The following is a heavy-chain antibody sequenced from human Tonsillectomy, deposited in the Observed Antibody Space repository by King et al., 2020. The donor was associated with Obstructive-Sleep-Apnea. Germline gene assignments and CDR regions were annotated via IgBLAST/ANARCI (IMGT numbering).Heavy chain of an antibody. CDR2: INHSGST. Sequence: VQLQQWGAGLLKPSETLSLTCAVFGGSFSDYFWSWIRQPPGKGLEGIGEINHSGSTNYNPSPKSRVTISADTSKNQVSLKLNSVTAADTAVYYCARGSGAAAINWFDPWGQGTLVTVSS. V-gene: IGHV4-34*01. CDR1: GGSFSDYF. CDR3: ARGSGAAAINWFDP. D-gene: IGHD6-13*01. J-gene: IGHJ5*02.